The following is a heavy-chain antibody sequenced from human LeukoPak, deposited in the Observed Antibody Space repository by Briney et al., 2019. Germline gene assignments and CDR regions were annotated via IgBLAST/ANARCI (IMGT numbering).Heavy chain of an antibody. Sequence: NPSETLSLTCTVSGGSISRSSHYWGWIRQPPGKGLEWIGSIYYSGSTYYNPSLKSRVTISVDTSKNQFSLKLSSVTAADTAVYYCARRNGDLRAFDLWGQGTVVTVSS. D-gene: IGHD4-17*01. CDR2: IYYSGST. V-gene: IGHV4-39*01. J-gene: IGHJ3*01. CDR3: ARRNGDLRAFDL. CDR1: GGSISRSSHY.